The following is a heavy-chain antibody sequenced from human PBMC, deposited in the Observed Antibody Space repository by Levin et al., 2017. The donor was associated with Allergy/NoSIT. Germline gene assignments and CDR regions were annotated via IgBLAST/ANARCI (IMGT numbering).Heavy chain of an antibody. CDR2: ISAYNGNT. V-gene: IGHV1-18*01. CDR3: ARAYYYGSGSYRHVDY. CDR1: GYTFTSYG. J-gene: IGHJ4*02. Sequence: ASVKVSCKASGYTFTSYGISWVRQAPGQGLEWMGWISAYNGNTNYAQKLQGRVTMTTDTSTSTAYMELRSLRSDDTAVYYCARAYYYGSGSYRHVDYWGQGTLVTVSS. D-gene: IGHD3-10*01.